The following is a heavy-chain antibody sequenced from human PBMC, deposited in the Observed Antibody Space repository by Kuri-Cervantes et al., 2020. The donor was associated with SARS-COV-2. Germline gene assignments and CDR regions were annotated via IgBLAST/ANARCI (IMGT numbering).Heavy chain of an antibody. CDR1: GFTFSSYG. CDR2: ISYDGSNK. V-gene: IGHV3-30*18. J-gene: IGHJ6*02. D-gene: IGHD3-3*01. Sequence: GESLKISCAASGFTFSSYGMHWVRQAPGKGLEWVAVISYDGSNKYYADSVKGRFTISRDNSKNTLYLQMNSLRAEDTAVYYCAKEEEVLRFLEWLGGMDVWGQGTTVTVSS. CDR3: AKEEEVLRFLEWLGGMDV.